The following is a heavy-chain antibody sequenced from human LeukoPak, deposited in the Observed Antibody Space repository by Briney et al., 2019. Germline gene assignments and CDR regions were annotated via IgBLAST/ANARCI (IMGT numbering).Heavy chain of an antibody. CDR2: IYYSGST. CDR1: GGSISSYY. D-gene: IGHD6-19*01. J-gene: IGHJ4*02. Sequence: PSETLSLTCTVSGGSISSYYWSWIRQPPGKGLEWIGYIYYSGSTNYNLSLKSRVTISVDTSKNQFSLKLSSVTAADTAVYYCARVNPVAGVFDYWGQGTLVTVSS. V-gene: IGHV4-59*01. CDR3: ARVNPVAGVFDY.